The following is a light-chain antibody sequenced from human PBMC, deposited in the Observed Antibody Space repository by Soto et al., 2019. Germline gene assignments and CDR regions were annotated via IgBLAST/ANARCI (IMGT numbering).Light chain of an antibody. CDR3: QQRSNWPLT. CDR1: QSVSSS. Sequence: EIVLTQSPATLSLSPGERATLSCRASQSVSSSLAWYQQKPGQAPRLLIYAASNRATGIPARFSGSGSGTDFTLTISCLEPEDFAVYYCQQRSNWPLTFGGGTKVEIK. V-gene: IGKV3-11*01. J-gene: IGKJ4*01. CDR2: AAS.